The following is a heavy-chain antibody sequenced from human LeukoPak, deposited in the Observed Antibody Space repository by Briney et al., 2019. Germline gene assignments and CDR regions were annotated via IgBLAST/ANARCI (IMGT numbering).Heavy chain of an antibody. D-gene: IGHD6-19*01. Sequence: SETLSLTCTVSGGSISSYYWSWIRQPPGKGLEWIGEINHSGSTNYNPSLKSRVTISVDTSKNQFSLKLSSVTAADTAVYYCARGSGWYGNWFDPWGQGTLVTVSS. CDR2: INHSGST. J-gene: IGHJ5*02. CDR1: GGSISSYY. CDR3: ARGSGWYGNWFDP. V-gene: IGHV4-34*01.